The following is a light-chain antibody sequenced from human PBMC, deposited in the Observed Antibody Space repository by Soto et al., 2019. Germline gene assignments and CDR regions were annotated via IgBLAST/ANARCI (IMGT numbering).Light chain of an antibody. J-gene: IGKJ4*01. CDR2: AAS. CDR1: QGISSY. V-gene: IGKV1-9*01. CDR3: QQLNSYPFT. Sequence: DIHFTQSPSFLSASVGDRVTITCRASQGISSYLAWYQQKPGKAPKLLIYAASTLQSGVPSRFSGSGSGTEFTLTISSLQPEDFATYYCQQLNSYPFTFGGGTKVDIK.